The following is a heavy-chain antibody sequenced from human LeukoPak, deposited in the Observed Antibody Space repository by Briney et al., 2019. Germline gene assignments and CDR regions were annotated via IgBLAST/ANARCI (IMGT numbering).Heavy chain of an antibody. J-gene: IGHJ4*02. CDR3: ARDGFDFWSGYPTTVDY. D-gene: IGHD3-3*01. CDR2: ISSSSSNTI. CDR1: GFTFSSYS. V-gene: IGHV3-48*01. Sequence: GGSLRLSCVASGFTFSSYSMNWVRQSPGKGLEWVSYISSSSSNTIYYADSVKGRFTISRDNANNSLYLQMNSLRAEDTAVYYCARDGFDFWSGYPTTVDYWGQGTLVTVSS.